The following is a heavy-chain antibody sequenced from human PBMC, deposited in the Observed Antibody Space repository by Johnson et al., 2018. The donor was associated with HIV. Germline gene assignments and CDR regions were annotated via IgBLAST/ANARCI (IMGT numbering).Heavy chain of an antibody. CDR1: GFTFSSYG. V-gene: IGHV3-30*02. J-gene: IGHJ3*02. CDR3: VKEAITMEVDI. Sequence: QVQLVESGGGVVQPGGSLRLSCAASGFTFSSYGMHWVRQAPGKGLEWVPFIRYDGSNKYYVDSVKGRFTISRDNSKNTLYLQMDSLRADDTAVNYCVKEAITMEVDIWGQGTTVTVSS. D-gene: IGHD3-10*01. CDR2: IRYDGSNK.